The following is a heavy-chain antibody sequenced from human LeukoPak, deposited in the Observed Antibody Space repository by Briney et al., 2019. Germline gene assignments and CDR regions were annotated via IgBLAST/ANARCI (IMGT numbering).Heavy chain of an antibody. V-gene: IGHV3-21*01. Sequence: PGGSLRLSCAASVFTFSSYSMNSGRQAPGEGLEWVSYISSSSSYMYYADSVKGRFTISRDNAKNSLYLQMNSLRAEDTAVYYCARDGTAMAPLDLWGQGTLVTVSS. CDR3: ARDGTAMAPLDL. J-gene: IGHJ5*02. D-gene: IGHD5-18*01. CDR2: ISSSSSYM. CDR1: VFTFSSYS.